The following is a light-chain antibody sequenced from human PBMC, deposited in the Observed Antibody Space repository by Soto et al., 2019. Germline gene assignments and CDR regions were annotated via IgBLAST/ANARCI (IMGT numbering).Light chain of an antibody. CDR2: KAS. J-gene: IGKJ1*01. V-gene: IGKV1-39*01. Sequence: DIQMTQSPSSLSASVGDRVTITCRASQSISSYLNWYQQKPGKAPKLLIYKASTLKSGVPSRFSGSGSGTEFTLTISSLQPDDFATYYCHQSYIAPWAFGQGTKVDIK. CDR1: QSISSY. CDR3: HQSYIAPWA.